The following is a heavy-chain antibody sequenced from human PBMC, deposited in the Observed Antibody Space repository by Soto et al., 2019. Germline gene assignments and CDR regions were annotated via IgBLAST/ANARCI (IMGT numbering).Heavy chain of an antibody. V-gene: IGHV1-46*01. Sequence: ASVKVSCKASGYPFTSYYMHWVRKAPGQGLEWMGIINPSGGSTSYAQKFQGRVTMTRDTSTSTVYMELSSLRSEDTAVYYCARDYLWFGELLYVFDPWGQGTLVTVSS. J-gene: IGHJ5*02. CDR2: INPSGGST. CDR3: ARDYLWFGELLYVFDP. CDR1: GYPFTSYY. D-gene: IGHD3-10*01.